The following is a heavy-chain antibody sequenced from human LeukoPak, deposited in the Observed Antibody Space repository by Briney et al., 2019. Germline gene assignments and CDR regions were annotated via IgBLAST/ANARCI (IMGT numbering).Heavy chain of an antibody. J-gene: IGHJ3*02. D-gene: IGHD3-22*01. CDR1: GFTFSSYA. CDR2: ISGSGGST. V-gene: IGHV3-23*01. Sequence: PGGSLRLSCAASGFTFSSYAMSWVRQAPGKGLEWVSAISGSGGSTYYADSVKGRFTISRDNSKNMLYLQMNSLRAEDTAVYYCAKKGSGYYSAFDIWGQGTMVTVSS. CDR3: AKKGSGYYSAFDI.